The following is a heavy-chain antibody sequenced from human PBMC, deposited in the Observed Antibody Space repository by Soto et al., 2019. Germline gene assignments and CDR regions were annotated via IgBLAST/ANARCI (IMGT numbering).Heavy chain of an antibody. CDR1: GFTVSSNY. D-gene: IGHD5-12*01. V-gene: IGHV3-66*01. Sequence: PGGSLRLSCAASGFTVSSNYMNWVRQAPGKGLEWVSVIYSGGSTNYADSVKGRFTISRDNAKNSLYLQMNSLRAEDTAVYYCARDRRDGYNFDYWGQGTLVTVSS. CDR2: IYSGGST. CDR3: ARDRRDGYNFDY. J-gene: IGHJ4*02.